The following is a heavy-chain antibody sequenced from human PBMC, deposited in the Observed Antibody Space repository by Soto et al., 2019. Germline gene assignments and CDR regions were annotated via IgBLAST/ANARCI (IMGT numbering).Heavy chain of an antibody. CDR3: TRDAPGERPYYFYYHGMDV. CDR1: GLSVSTIF. J-gene: IGHJ6*02. V-gene: IGHV3-53*01. CDR2: IYSDGKT. Sequence: QLVESGGGLMQPGESLKLSCAVSGLSVSTIFMNWVRQSPGKGLEWVAVIYSDGKTFYADSVKGRFTISKDNSKNTLSLQMNSLRAEDTAVYYCTRDAPGERPYYFYYHGMDVWGQGTTVTVS.